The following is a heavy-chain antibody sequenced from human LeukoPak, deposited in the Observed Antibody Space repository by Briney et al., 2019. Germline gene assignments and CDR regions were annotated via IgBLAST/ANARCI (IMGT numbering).Heavy chain of an antibody. CDR3: ARDLSMYYYYGMDV. CDR2: ISYDGNNK. Sequence: GGSLRLSCAASGFTFSTYAMHWVREAPGKGREWVAGISYDGNNKYYADSVKGRFTTSRDNSKNTLSLQMDSLRAEDTAVYYCARDLSMYYYYGMDVWGQGTTVTVSS. V-gene: IGHV3-30-3*01. J-gene: IGHJ6*02. CDR1: GFTFSTYA.